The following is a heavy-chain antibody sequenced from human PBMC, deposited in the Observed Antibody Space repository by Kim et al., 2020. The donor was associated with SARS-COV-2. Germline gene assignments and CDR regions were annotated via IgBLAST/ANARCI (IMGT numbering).Heavy chain of an antibody. CDR2: ISSSGSTI. D-gene: IGHD3-10*01. Sequence: GGSLRLSCAASGFTFSSYEMNWVRQAPGKGLEWVSYISSSGSTIYYADSVKGRFTISRDNAKNSLYLQMNSLRAEDTAVYYCARDGGGITMVRGVIPAGAFDIWGQETMVTFSS. CDR3: ARDGGGITMVRGVIPAGAFDI. J-gene: IGHJ3*02. CDR1: GFTFSSYE. V-gene: IGHV3-48*03.